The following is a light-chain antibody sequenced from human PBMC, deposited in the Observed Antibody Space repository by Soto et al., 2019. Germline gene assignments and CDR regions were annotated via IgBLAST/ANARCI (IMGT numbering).Light chain of an antibody. CDR1: QSVSSR. J-gene: IGKJ4*01. Sequence: EIVRTQSLGTMSVSPGERATRSWRASQSVSSRLAWYQQKPGQAHTLLISGASSRATGIPDRFSGRGSGTGFTLTISSLEPEDFAVYYCQQYGSSPSLTFGGVTQLDLK. CDR3: QQYGSSPSLT. V-gene: IGKV3-20*01. CDR2: GAS.